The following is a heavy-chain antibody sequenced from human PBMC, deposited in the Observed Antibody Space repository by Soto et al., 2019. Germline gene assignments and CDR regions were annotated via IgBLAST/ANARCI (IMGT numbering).Heavy chain of an antibody. CDR1: GFTFSSYG. D-gene: IGHD1-1*01. V-gene: IGHV3-30*18. Sequence: PGGSLRLSCAASGFTFSSYGMHWVRQAPGKGLEWVAVISYDGSNKYYADSVKGRFTISRDNSKNTLYLQMNSLRAEDTAVYYCAKSDWNDGAFDIWGQGTMVTVSS. CDR2: ISYDGSNK. CDR3: AKSDWNDGAFDI. J-gene: IGHJ3*02.